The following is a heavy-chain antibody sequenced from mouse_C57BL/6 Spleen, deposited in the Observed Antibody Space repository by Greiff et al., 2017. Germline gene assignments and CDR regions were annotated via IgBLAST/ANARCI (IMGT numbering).Heavy chain of an antibody. D-gene: IGHD1-1*02. CDR3: ARDGGNWFAY. V-gene: IGHV5-4*01. CDR1: GFTFSSYA. Sequence: EVQLQESGGGLVKPGGSLKLSCAASGFTFSSYAMSWVRQTPEKRLEWVATISDGGSYTYYPDNVKGRVTISRDNAKNNLYLQMSHLKSEDTAMYYCARDGGNWFAYWGQGTLVTVSA. CDR2: ISDGGSYT. J-gene: IGHJ3*01.